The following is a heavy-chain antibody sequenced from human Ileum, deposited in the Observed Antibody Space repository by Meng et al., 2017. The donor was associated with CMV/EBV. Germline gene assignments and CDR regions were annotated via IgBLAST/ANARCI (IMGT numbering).Heavy chain of an antibody. Sequence: GESLKISCAASGFTLSTYWMHWVRQGPGKGLLWVSRIDRDGITTNYADSVKGRFTISRDNAKNSLYLQMNSLRAEDTAVYYCARVSITMVRGVYYYYYGMDVWGQGTTVTVSS. D-gene: IGHD3-10*01. V-gene: IGHV3-74*01. CDR3: ARVSITMVRGVYYYYYGMDV. J-gene: IGHJ6*02. CDR2: IDRDGITT. CDR1: GFTLSTYW.